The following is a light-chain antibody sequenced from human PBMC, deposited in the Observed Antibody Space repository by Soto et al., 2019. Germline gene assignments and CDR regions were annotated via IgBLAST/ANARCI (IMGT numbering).Light chain of an antibody. V-gene: IGLV1-44*01. J-gene: IGLJ1*01. Sequence: QSVLTQPPSASGTPGQWVTISCSGSSSNIGSNTVNWYQQLPGTAPKLLTYNNNQRPSGVPDRFSCYKSGTSASLAISGLQSEDEADYYCAAWDDSLNGLVFGTGTKVTVL. CDR1: SSNIGSNT. CDR3: AAWDDSLNGLV. CDR2: NNN.